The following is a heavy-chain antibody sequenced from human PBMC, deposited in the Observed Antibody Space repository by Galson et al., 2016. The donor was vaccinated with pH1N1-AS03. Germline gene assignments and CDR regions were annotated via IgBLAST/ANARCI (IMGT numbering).Heavy chain of an antibody. CDR2: IFHSGST. D-gene: IGHD1-26*01. CDR1: GGSISSGGYY. CDR3: ARQDSGAYDVDA. V-gene: IGHV4-31*01. J-gene: IGHJ5*02. Sequence: TLSLTCTVSGGSISSGGYYWNWIRQHPGKGLEWIGYIFHSGSTYYNPSLESLVSISVDTSKNQFSLTLKSVTAADTAVYYCARQDSGAYDVDAWGPGTLVTVSS.